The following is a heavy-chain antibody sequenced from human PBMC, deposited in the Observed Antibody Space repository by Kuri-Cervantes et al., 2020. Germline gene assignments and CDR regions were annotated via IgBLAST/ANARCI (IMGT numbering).Heavy chain of an antibody. J-gene: IGHJ5*02. Sequence: SETLSLTCDVYGGSFNGYLWSWIRQTPGKGLEWIGEIDHSGGTNYNPSLTGRVTISVDTSKSQFSLRLSSVTAADTAVYYCARGDTVPAARGQKRIDPWGPGTLVTVSS. CDR1: GGSFNGYL. D-gene: IGHD2-2*01. CDR2: IDHSGGT. V-gene: IGHV4-34*01. CDR3: ARGDTVPAARGQKRIDP.